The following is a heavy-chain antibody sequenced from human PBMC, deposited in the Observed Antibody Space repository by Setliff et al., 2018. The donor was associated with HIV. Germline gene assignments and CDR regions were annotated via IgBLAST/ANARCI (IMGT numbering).Heavy chain of an antibody. D-gene: IGHD1-26*01. CDR2: IHSSGST. CDR1: GDSIISSRNF. Sequence: SETLSLTCTVSGDSIISSRNFWGWIRQPPGKGLEWIGNIHSSGSTYYNPSLKSRVFISVDLSINQFSLKLHSVTAADTAVYYCASGEDSGTYGEPYESWGQGALVTVSS. V-gene: IGHV4-39*01. CDR3: ASGEDSGTYGEPYES. J-gene: IGHJ5*02.